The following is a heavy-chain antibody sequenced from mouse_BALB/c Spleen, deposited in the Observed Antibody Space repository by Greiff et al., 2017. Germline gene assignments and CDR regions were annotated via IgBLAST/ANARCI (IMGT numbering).Heavy chain of an antibody. J-gene: IGHJ2*01. V-gene: IGHV6-6*02. CDR1: GFTFSNYW. CDR3: TRDYYGYDDY. D-gene: IGHD1-2*01. Sequence: EVQLVESGGGLVQPGGSMKLSCVASGFTFSNYWMNWVRQSPEKGLEWVAEIRLKSNNYATHYAESVKGRFTISRDDSKSSVYLQMNNLRAEDTGIYYCTRDYYGYDDYWGQGTTLTVSS. CDR2: IRLKSNNYAT.